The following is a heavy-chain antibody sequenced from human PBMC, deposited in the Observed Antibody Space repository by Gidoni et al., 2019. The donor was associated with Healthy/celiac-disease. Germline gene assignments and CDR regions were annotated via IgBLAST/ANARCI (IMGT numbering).Heavy chain of an antibody. Sequence: QVQLVQSGAEVKKPGASVKVSCKASGYTFTSYGISWVRQAPGQGLEWMGWIRAYNGNTNYAQKLQDRVTMTTDPSTSTAYMELRSRRSDDAAVYYCASLGPYPGGGYFDYWGQGTLVTVSS. CDR3: ASLGPYPGGGYFDY. CDR1: GYTFTSYG. CDR2: IRAYNGNT. J-gene: IGHJ4*02. D-gene: IGHD3-16*01. V-gene: IGHV1-18*01.